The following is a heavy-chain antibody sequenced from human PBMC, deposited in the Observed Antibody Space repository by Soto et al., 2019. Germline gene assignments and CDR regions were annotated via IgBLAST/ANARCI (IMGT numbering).Heavy chain of an antibody. CDR2: IYPGDSDT. Sequence: ECLKISCKGSGYSFTTYWIAWVRQMPGKGLEWMGIIYPGDSDTRYSPSFQGQVTISADKSISTAYLQWSSLKASDTAMYNCARHLSYYYYGMDVWGRGTTVTVSS. CDR1: GYSFTTYW. V-gene: IGHV5-51*01. J-gene: IGHJ6*02. CDR3: ARHLSYYYYGMDV.